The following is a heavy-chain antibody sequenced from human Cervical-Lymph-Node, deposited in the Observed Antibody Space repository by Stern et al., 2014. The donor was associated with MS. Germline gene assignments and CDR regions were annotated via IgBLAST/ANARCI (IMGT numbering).Heavy chain of an antibody. CDR2: IIPVSGTA. CDR1: GGTFRNYA. Sequence: QLVQSGAEVKKPGSSVKVSCKASGGTFRNYALSWVRQAPGQGLEWMGVIIPVSGTATYAQKFHGRVNIIADESTGTVSMELNSLGSEDTAVYFCAIFHPPRWGQGTMVTVSS. CDR3: AIFHPPR. J-gene: IGHJ3*01. V-gene: IGHV1-69*01.